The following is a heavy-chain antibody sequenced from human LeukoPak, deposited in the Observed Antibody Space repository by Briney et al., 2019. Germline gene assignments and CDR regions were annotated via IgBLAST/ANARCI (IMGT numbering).Heavy chain of an antibody. V-gene: IGHV4-39*07. Sequence: PSETLSLTCTVSGGSISNSSYYWGWIRQPPRKGLEWIGSISYSGSTYYNPSLKSRVTISVDTSKKQFSLRLSSVTAADTAVYYCARGPRDGSGSSYFQHWGQGTLVTVSS. J-gene: IGHJ1*01. D-gene: IGHD3-10*01. CDR1: GGSISNSSYY. CDR2: ISYSGST. CDR3: ARGPRDGSGSSYFQH.